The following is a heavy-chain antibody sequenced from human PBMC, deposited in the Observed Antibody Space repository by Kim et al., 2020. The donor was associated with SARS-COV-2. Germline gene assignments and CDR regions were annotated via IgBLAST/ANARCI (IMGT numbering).Heavy chain of an antibody. CDR2: ISGSGGST. Sequence: GGSLRLSCAASGFTFSSYAMSWVRQAPGKGLEWVSAISGSGGSTYYADSVKGRFTISRDNSKNTLYLQMNSLRAEDTAVYYCAKGSYYDILTGPALNWGQGTLVTVSS. J-gene: IGHJ4*02. CDR3: AKGSYYDILTGPALN. CDR1: GFTFSSYA. V-gene: IGHV3-23*01. D-gene: IGHD3-9*01.